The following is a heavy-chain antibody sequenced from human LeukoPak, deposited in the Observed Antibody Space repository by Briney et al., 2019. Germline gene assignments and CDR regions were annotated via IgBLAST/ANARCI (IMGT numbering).Heavy chain of an antibody. Sequence: GGSLRLSCAASGFTFSSYAMSWVRQAPGKGLEWVSAISGSGGSTYYADSVKGRFTISRDNSKNTLYLQMNSLRAEDTAVYYCAKTWRPGLDFDWLLYLDYWGQGTLVTVSS. V-gene: IGHV3-23*01. CDR2: ISGSGGST. CDR3: AKTWRPGLDFDWLLYLDY. D-gene: IGHD3-9*01. J-gene: IGHJ4*02. CDR1: GFTFSSYA.